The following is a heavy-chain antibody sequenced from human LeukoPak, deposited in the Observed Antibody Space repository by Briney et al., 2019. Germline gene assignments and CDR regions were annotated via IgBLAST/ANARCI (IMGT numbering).Heavy chain of an antibody. CDR3: ARVFSFGDYIWGSYRYYFDY. CDR2: ISGSGGST. J-gene: IGHJ4*02. CDR1: GFTFSSYA. Sequence: GGSLRLSCAASGFTFSSYAMSWVREAPGKGLEWVSAISGSGGSTYYADSVKGRFTISRDNSKNTLYLQMNSLRAEDTAVYYCARVFSFGDYIWGSYRYYFDYWGQGTLVTVSS. D-gene: IGHD3-16*02. V-gene: IGHV3-23*01.